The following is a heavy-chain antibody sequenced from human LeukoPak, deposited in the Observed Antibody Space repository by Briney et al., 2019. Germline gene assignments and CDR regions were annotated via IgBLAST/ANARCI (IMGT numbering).Heavy chain of an antibody. CDR1: GFTFSNYW. CDR3: SRDTYSYGDY. Sequence: GGSLRLSCAASGFTFSNYWMSWVRQAPGVGLEWVANIKQDGSERYYVDSVKGRFTVSRDNVKNSLYLQMNSLRVEDTAVYYCSRDTYSYGDYWGQGNLVTVSS. V-gene: IGHV3-7*01. CDR2: IKQDGSER. D-gene: IGHD5-18*01. J-gene: IGHJ4*02.